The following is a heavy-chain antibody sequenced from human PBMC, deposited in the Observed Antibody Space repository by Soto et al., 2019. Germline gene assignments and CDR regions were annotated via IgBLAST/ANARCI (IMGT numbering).Heavy chain of an antibody. CDR1: GGSISSGDYY. Sequence: PSETLSLTCTVSGGSISSGDYYWSWIRQPPGKGLEWIGYIYYSGSTYYNPSLKSRVTISVDTSKNQFSLKLSSVTAADTALYYCARCIAAAGTLDWFDPWGQGTLVTVS. CDR2: IYYSGST. V-gene: IGHV4-30-4*01. J-gene: IGHJ5*02. CDR3: ARCIAAAGTLDWFDP. D-gene: IGHD6-13*01.